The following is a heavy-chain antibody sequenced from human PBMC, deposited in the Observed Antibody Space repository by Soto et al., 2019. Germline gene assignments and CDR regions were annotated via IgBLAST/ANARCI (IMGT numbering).Heavy chain of an antibody. J-gene: IGHJ4*02. Sequence: GGSLRLSCAASGFTFSSYSMNWVRQAPGKGLEWVSSISSSSSYIYYADSVKGRFTISRDNAKNSLYLQMNSLRAEDTAVYYCARVSRGLSIYFDYWGQGTLVTVSS. V-gene: IGHV3-21*01. CDR2: ISSSSSYI. D-gene: IGHD2-21*01. CDR3: ARVSRGLSIYFDY. CDR1: GFTFSSYS.